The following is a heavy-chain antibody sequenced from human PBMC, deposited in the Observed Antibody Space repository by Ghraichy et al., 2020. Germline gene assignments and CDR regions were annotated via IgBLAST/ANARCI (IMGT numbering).Heavy chain of an antibody. J-gene: IGHJ4*02. CDR2: ISYDGSNK. V-gene: IGHV3-30-3*01. Sequence: GGSLRLSCAASGFTFSSYAMHWVRQAPGKGLEWVAVISYDGSNKYYADSVKGRFTISRDNSKNTLYLQMNSLRAEDTAVYYCASASSYRAVAGTDYFDYWGQGTLVTVSS. CDR3: ASASSYRAVAGTDYFDY. CDR1: GFTFSSYA. D-gene: IGHD6-19*01.